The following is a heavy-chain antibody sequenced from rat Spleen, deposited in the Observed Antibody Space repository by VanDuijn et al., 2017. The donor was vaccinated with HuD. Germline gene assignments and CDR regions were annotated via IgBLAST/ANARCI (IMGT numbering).Heavy chain of an antibody. CDR3: TRGTIAAPWFAY. CDR2: ISTGGGST. J-gene: IGHJ3*01. D-gene: IGHD1-2*01. Sequence: EVQLVESGGGLVQPGRSLKLSCAASGFTFSNYDMAWVRQAPTKGLEWVASISTGGGSTYYPDSVKGRFTISRDNAKSTLYLQMNSLRSEDTATYYCTRGTIAAPWFAYWGQGTLVTVSS. CDR1: GFTFSNYD. V-gene: IGHV5S23*01.